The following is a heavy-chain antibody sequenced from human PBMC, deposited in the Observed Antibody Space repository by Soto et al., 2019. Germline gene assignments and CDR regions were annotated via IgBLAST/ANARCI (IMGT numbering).Heavy chain of an antibody. CDR1: GGSISSGGYS. Sequence: SETLSLTCAVSGGSISSGGYSWSWIRQPPGKGLEWIGYFYYTGSINYNPSLKSQVTIFIDASKNQFSLKLSSVTAADTAVYYCASPKIAFYNWFDPWGQGTLVTVSS. J-gene: IGHJ5*02. D-gene: IGHD3-3*02. CDR2: FYYTGSI. V-gene: IGHV4-30-2*03. CDR3: ASPKIAFYNWFDP.